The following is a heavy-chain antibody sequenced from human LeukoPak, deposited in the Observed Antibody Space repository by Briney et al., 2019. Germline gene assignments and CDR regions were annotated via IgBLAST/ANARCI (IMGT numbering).Heavy chain of an antibody. CDR1: GFTFGDYA. J-gene: IGHJ3*02. CDR2: ISSSGSTI. V-gene: IGHV3-48*03. Sequence: GGSLRLSCTASGFTFGDYAMNWVRQAPGKGLEWVSYISSSGSTIYYADSVKGRFTISRDNAKNSLYLQMNILRTEDTAFYYXXXXXXGSYPLYTFDIWGQGTMVTVSS. CDR3: XXXXXGSYPLYTFDI. D-gene: IGHD3-10*01.